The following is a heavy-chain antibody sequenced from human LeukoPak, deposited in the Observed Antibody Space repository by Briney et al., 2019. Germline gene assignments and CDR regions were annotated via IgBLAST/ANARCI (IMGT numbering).Heavy chain of an antibody. CDR2: IYFTGTT. CDR3: ARQLGAYSYPFDI. Sequence: SETLSLTCTVSGGSISSYYWGWIRQPPGPGPEWIGSIYFTGTTLYNPSLTSRVTISVDTSKNQFSLRLNSVTAADTAVYYCARQLGAYSYPFDIWGQGTKVTVSS. V-gene: IGHV4-39*01. D-gene: IGHD3-16*01. J-gene: IGHJ3*02. CDR1: GGSISSYY.